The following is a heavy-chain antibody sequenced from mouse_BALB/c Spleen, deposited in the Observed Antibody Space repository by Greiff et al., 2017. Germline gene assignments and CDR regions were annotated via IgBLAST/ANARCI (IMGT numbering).Heavy chain of an antibody. CDR3: ATEGGYDGGFAY. D-gene: IGHD2-2*01. J-gene: IGHJ3*01. CDR1: GFTFSSYA. Sequence: EVKLVESGGGLVKPGGSLKLSCAASGFTFSSYAMSWVRQSPEKRLEWVAEISSGGSYTYYPDTVTGRFTISRDNAKNTLYLEMSSLRSEDTAMYYCATEGGYDGGFAYWGQGTLVTVSA. V-gene: IGHV5-9-4*01. CDR2: ISSGGSYT.